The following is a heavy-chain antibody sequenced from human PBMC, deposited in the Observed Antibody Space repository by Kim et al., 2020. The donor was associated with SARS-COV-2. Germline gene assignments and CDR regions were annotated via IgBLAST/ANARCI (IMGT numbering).Heavy chain of an antibody. V-gene: IGHV4-59*13. CDR1: GGSISSYY. CDR2: IYYSGST. CDR3: ARVEFYVQDYPMQQLVQGGNWFDP. D-gene: IGHD6-13*01. J-gene: IGHJ5*02. Sequence: SETLSLTCTVSGGSISSYYWSWIRQPPGKGLEWIGYIYYSGSTNYNPSLKSRVTISVDTSKNQFSLKLSSVTAADTAVYYCARVEFYVQDYPMQQLVQGGNWFDPWGQGTLVTVSS.